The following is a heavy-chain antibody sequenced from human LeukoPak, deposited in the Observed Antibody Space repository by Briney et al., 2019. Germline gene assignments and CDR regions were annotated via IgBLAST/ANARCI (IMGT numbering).Heavy chain of an antibody. CDR2: ISWNSGSI. D-gene: IGHD2-15*01. CDR1: GFTFDDYV. Sequence: GRSLRLSCAASGFTFDDYVMHWVRQAPGKGLEWVSGISWNSGSIGYADSVKGRFTISRDNAKNSLYLQMNSLRAEDTALYYCAKDRVYCSGGSCYSLFDYWGQGTLVTVSS. CDR3: AKDRVYCSGGSCYSLFDY. J-gene: IGHJ4*02. V-gene: IGHV3-9*01.